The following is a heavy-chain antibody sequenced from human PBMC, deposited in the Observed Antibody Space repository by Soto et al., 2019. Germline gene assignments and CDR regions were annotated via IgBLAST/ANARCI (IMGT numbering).Heavy chain of an antibody. D-gene: IGHD2-15*01. CDR3: ASEASSTDGMDV. CDR1: GDSSVSSSSYY. CDR2: IYYTGNT. Sequence: SETLSLTCSVSGDSSVSSSSYYGGWIRQPPGKGLEWIGSIYYTGNTFYSPSFRRRLTISVDTSKSQFALKLRSVTAADTATYYCASEASSTDGMDVWGQGTTVTVSS. J-gene: IGHJ6*02. V-gene: IGHV4-39*01.